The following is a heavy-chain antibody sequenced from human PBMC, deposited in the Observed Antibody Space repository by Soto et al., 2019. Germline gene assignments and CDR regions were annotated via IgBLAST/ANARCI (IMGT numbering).Heavy chain of an antibody. CDR2: IYYSGST. CDR1: GGSISSYY. J-gene: IGHJ4*02. D-gene: IGHD6-19*01. CDR3: ARAGGLGAVAVDY. V-gene: IGHV4-59*01. Sequence: PSETLSLTCTVSGGSISSYYWSWIRQPPGKGLEWIGYIYYSGSTNYNPSLKSRVTISVDTSKNQFSLKLSSVTAADTAVYYCARAGGLGAVAVDYWGQGTLVT.